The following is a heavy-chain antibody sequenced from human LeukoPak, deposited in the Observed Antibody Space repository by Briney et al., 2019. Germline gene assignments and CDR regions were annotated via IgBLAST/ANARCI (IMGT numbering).Heavy chain of an antibody. J-gene: IGHJ4*02. CDR1: GFTLSSYA. V-gene: IGHV3-23*01. CDR2: ISVSGGNT. D-gene: IGHD2-8*01. Sequence: GGSLRLSCAASGFTLSSYAMGWVSQAAGKGLEWVSAISVSGGNTNYAASVKGRFTISRDTSKNTLHLQMNSLRAEDTAVYYCAKEGLKYCTDVVCYTGVDYWGQGTLVTVSS. CDR3: AKEGLKYCTDVVCYTGVDY.